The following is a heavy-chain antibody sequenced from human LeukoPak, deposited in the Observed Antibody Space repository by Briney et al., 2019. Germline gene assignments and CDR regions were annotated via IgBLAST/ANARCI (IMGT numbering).Heavy chain of an antibody. V-gene: IGHV1-69*13. J-gene: IGHJ4*02. CDR1: GGTFSSYA. Sequence: SVKVSCKASGGTFSSYAISWVRQAPGQGLEWMGGIIPIFGTANYAQKFQGRVTITADESTSTAYMELSSPRSEDTAVYLCARGGTDYYGSGTLEYWARGTLVSVS. D-gene: IGHD3-10*01. CDR3: ARGGTDYYGSGTLEY. CDR2: IIPIFGTA.